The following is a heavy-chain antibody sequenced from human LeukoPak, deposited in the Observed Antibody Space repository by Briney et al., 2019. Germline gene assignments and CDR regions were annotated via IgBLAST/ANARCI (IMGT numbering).Heavy chain of an antibody. CDR1: GGTFSSYA. V-gene: IGHV1-69*05. J-gene: IGHJ4*02. CDR2: IILIFGTA. CDR3: ARGVGYASDH. D-gene: IGHD5-12*01. Sequence: ASVKVSCTASGGTFSSYAISWVRQAPGQGLEWMGGIILIFGTANYAQKFQGRVTITTDESTSTAYMELSSLRSEDTAVYYCARGVGYASDHWGQGTLVTVSS.